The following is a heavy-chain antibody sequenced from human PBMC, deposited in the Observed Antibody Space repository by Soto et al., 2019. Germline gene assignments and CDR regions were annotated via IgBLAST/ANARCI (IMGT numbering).Heavy chain of an antibody. J-gene: IGHJ6*02. V-gene: IGHV3-53*01. CDR1: GFTVSSNY. CDR3: ARDRGLYGMDV. D-gene: IGHD3-10*01. Sequence: EVHLVESGGGLMQPGGSLRLSCAASGFTVSSNYMTWVRQAPGKGLEWVSVMYSGGSTYYADSVKGRFTISRDNSKNTLHLEMISLRVEDTAVYYCARDRGLYGMDVWGQGNTVTVSS. CDR2: MYSGGST.